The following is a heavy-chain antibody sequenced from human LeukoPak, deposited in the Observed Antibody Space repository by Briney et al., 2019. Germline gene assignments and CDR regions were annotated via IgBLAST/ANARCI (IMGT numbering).Heavy chain of an antibody. D-gene: IGHD3-16*02. Sequence: ASVKVSGKVSGYTLTELSMHWVRQAPGKGLEWMGCFDPEDGETIYAQNFQGRVTMTEDTSTDTAYMELSSLRSEDTALYYCATSKAHWGSYRFDAFDIWGQGTMVTVSS. V-gene: IGHV1-24*01. CDR3: ATSKAHWGSYRFDAFDI. J-gene: IGHJ3*02. CDR1: GYTLTELS. CDR2: FDPEDGET.